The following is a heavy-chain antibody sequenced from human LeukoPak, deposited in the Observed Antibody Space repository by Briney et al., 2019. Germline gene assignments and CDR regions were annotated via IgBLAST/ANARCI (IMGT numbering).Heavy chain of an antibody. J-gene: IGHJ6*02. V-gene: IGHV1-69*13. CDR1: GGTFSSYA. CDR3: ARGGVGASYYYYYYGMDV. Sequence: ASVTVSCTASGGTFSSYAISWVRQAPGQGLEWVGGIIPIFGTANYAQKFQGRVTITADESTSTAYMELSSLRSEDTAVYYCARGGVGASYYYYYYGMDVWGQGTTVTVSS. CDR2: IIPIFGTA. D-gene: IGHD3-10*01.